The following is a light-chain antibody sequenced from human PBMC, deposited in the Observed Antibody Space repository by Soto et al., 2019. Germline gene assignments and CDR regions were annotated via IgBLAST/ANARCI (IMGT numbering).Light chain of an antibody. CDR2: AAS. J-gene: IGKJ1*01. Sequence: DIQMTQSPSSLSASVGDRVTITCRASQSISTYLNWYQQKPGKAPKLLIYAASSLHSGVPSRFSGSGSGTDFTLTISSLQPEDFASYYCQESYTILRTFGQGTKLDIK. V-gene: IGKV1-39*01. CDR1: QSISTY. CDR3: QESYTILRT.